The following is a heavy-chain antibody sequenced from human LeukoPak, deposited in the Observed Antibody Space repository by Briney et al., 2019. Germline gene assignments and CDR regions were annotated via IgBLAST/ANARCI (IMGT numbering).Heavy chain of an antibody. CDR2: ISSNSRTI. Sequence: GGSLRLSCATSGFSFSTQEMTWVRQAPGKGLEWVSYISSNSRTIYYADSVKGRFTISRDNTRNSVFLQLNSLRVEDTGFYYCARGSYTGFDLYFDYWSQGTLVTVSS. CDR1: GFSFSTQE. D-gene: IGHD5-12*01. J-gene: IGHJ4*02. CDR3: ARGSYTGFDLYFDY. V-gene: IGHV3-48*03.